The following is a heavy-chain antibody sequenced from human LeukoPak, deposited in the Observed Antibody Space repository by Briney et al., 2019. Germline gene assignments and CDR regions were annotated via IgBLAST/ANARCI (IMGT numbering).Heavy chain of an antibody. D-gene: IGHD3-22*01. Sequence: PSETLSLTCTVSGGSISSYYWSWIRQPPGKGLEWIGYIYYSGSNNYNPSLKSRVTVSVDTSKHQSSLKLSSVTAADTAVYYWARLNYYDSSGSPPNWFDPWGQGTLVTVSS. J-gene: IGHJ5*02. CDR2: IYYSGSN. CDR3: ARLNYYDSSGSPPNWFDP. CDR1: GGSISSYY. V-gene: IGHV4-59*01.